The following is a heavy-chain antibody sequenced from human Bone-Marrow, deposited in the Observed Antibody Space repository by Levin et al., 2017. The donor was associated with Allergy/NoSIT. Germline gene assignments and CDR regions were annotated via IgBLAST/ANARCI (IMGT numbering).Heavy chain of an antibody. Sequence: ASVKVSCKASGYTFTSYYMHWVRQAPGQGLEWMGIINPSGGSTSYAQKFQGRVTMTRDTSTSTVYMELSSLRSEDTAVYYCARDRRAAGQDLYYYYGMDVWDQGTTVTVSS. V-gene: IGHV1-46*01. CDR1: GYTFTSYY. D-gene: IGHD6-13*01. J-gene: IGHJ6*02. CDR3: ARDRRAAGQDLYYYYGMDV. CDR2: INPSGGST.